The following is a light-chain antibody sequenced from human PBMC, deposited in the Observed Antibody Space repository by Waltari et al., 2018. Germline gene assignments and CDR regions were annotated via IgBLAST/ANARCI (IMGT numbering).Light chain of an antibody. CDR1: SSAVGSYNL. CDR2: EGS. J-gene: IGLJ2*01. CDR3: CSYAGSSTVV. Sequence: QSALTQPPSVSGSPGQSITISCTGTSSAVGSYNLVSWYQQHPGKAPKRLIYEGSKRPSGVSNRFSGSKSGNTASLTIAGLQAEDEADYYCCSYAGSSTVVFGGGTKLTVL. V-gene: IGLV2-23*01.